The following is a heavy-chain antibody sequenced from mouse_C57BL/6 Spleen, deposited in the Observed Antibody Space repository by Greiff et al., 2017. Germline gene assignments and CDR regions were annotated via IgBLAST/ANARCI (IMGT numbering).Heavy chain of an antibody. J-gene: IGHJ2*01. CDR1: GFSFTSYA. Sequence: VQLKESGPGLVEPSQCLSISCTVSGFSFTSYAISWVRQPPGKGLEWLGVICTGGGTNDNSALNSRLSISKDNSKSQVFLNMNSLHTDDTARVYCSVSTGGYFCYWGQGTTLSVSS. D-gene: IGHD1-1*01. CDR3: SVSTGGYFCY. V-gene: IGHV2-9-1*01. CDR2: ICTGGGT.